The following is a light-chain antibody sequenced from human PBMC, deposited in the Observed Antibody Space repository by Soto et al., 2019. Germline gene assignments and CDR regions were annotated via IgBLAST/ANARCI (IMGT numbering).Light chain of an antibody. Sequence: QSVLTKPRSVSGSPGQSVAISCTGTSSDVGSYNRVSWYQQPPGAAPKLMIYEVSNRPSGVPDRFSGSKSGTSASLAITGLQAEDEADYYCQSYDSSLSGYVFATGTKVTVL. CDR3: QSYDSSLSGYV. V-gene: IGLV2-18*02. CDR2: EVS. CDR1: SSDVGSYNR. J-gene: IGLJ1*01.